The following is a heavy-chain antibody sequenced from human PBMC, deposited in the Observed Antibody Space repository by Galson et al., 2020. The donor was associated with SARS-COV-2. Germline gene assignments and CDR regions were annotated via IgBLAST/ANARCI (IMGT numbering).Heavy chain of an antibody. CDR1: GGSISSGGYY. J-gene: IGHJ6*02. D-gene: IGHD6-19*01. Sequence: SETLSLTCTVSGGSISSGGYYWSWIRQHPGKGLEWIGYIYYSGSTYYNPSLKSRVTISVDTSKNQFSLKLSSVTAADTAVYYCARDYPSKYSSGGYGMDVWGQGTTVTVSS. CDR2: IYYSGST. CDR3: ARDYPSKYSSGGYGMDV. V-gene: IGHV4-31*03.